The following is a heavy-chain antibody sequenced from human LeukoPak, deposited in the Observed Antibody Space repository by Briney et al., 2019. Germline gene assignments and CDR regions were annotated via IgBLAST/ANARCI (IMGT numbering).Heavy chain of an antibody. D-gene: IGHD3-22*01. CDR1: GFTFSNYW. CDR3: VRDQYYYDSSGYYYRWFDP. J-gene: IGHJ5*02. V-gene: IGHV3-7*01. Sequence: SGVSLRLSCVDSGFTFSNYWMSWVRQAPGKELEWVANIKQDGSEKYYADSVKGRFTISRDDAKNSLYLQMNSLRAEDTAVYYCVRDQYYYDSSGYYYRWFDPWGQGTLVTVSS. CDR2: IKQDGSEK.